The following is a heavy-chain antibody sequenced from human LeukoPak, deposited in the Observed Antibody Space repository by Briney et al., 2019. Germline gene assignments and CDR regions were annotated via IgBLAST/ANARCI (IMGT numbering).Heavy chain of an antibody. J-gene: IGHJ4*02. CDR1: GYTFTSYG. CDR3: ARTYYDFWSGYGRHFDY. V-gene: IGHV1-18*01. Sequence: ASVKVSCKASGYTFTSYGISWVRQAPGQGLEWMGWISSHNGNTNYAQKLQGRVTMTTDTSTSTAYMELRSLRSDDTAVYYCARTYYDFWSGYGRHFDYWGQGTLVTVSS. D-gene: IGHD3-3*01. CDR2: ISSHNGNT.